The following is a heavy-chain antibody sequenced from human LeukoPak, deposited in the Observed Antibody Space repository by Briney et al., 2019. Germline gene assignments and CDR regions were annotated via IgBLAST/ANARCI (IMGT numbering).Heavy chain of an antibody. Sequence: GGSLRLSCAASGFTFSNYWMSWVRQAPGKGLEWVANIKEDGSEKYYVDSVKGRFTISRDNAKNSLYLQMNSLRAEDTAVYYCVAVTTLFDYWGQGTLVTVSS. J-gene: IGHJ4*02. CDR3: VAVTTLFDY. CDR2: IKEDGSEK. V-gene: IGHV3-7*01. CDR1: GFTFSNYW. D-gene: IGHD4-17*01.